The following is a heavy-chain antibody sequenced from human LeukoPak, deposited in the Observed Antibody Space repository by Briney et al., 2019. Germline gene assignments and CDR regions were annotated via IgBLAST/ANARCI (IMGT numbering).Heavy chain of an antibody. V-gene: IGHV3-74*01. CDR2: INSDGGST. Sequence: GGSLRLSCTASGFTFSSYWMHWVRQAPGKGLVWVSRINSDGGSTSYADSVKGRFTISRDNAKNTLYLQMNSLRAEDTAVYYCPRRIQGTAPYYFDYWGQGTLVTVSS. J-gene: IGHJ4*02. CDR3: PRRIQGTAPYYFDY. D-gene: IGHD2-15*01. CDR1: GFTFSSYW.